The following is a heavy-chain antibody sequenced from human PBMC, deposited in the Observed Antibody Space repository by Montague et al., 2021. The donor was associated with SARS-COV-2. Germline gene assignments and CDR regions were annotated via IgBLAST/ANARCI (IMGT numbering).Heavy chain of an antibody. CDR1: GGSLSGAH. D-gene: IGHD6-6*01. J-gene: IGHJ4*02. V-gene: IGHV4-34*01. CDR2: VNLSGHT. Sequence: SETLSLTCAVYGGSLSGAHWSWIRQPQGKGLEWIGVVNLSGHTXSXVSXXXRVTMSVDTSKSQFSLKVRTVTAAATAAYYCARGPVGVAARLRYYFDQWGQGTLVTVSS. CDR3: ARGPVGVAARLRYYFDQ.